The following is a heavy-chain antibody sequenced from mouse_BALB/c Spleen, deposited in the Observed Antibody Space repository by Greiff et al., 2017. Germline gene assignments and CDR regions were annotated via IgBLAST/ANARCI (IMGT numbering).Heavy chain of an antibody. CDR2: IRNKANGYTT. CDR3: ARDIPDYGNCEGFAY. D-gene: IGHD2-1*01. Sequence: EVQGVESGGGLVQPGGSLRLSCATSGFTFTDYYMSWVRQPPGKALEWLGFIRNKANGYTTEYSASVKGRFTISRDNSQSILYLQMNTLRAEDSATYYCARDIPDYGNCEGFAYWGQGTLVTVSA. V-gene: IGHV7-3*02. CDR1: GFTFTDYY. J-gene: IGHJ3*01.